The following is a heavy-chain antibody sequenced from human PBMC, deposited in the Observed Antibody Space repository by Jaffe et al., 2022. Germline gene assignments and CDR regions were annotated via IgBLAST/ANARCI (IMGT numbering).Heavy chain of an antibody. CDR3: ARASPAGGSYTFLDS. J-gene: IGHJ4*02. CDR2: ISGSGGTT. Sequence: EVQLLESGGGLVQPGGSLRLSCATSGFAFSAYDMTWVRQSPGEGLEWVSAISGSGGTTFYAGSVKGRITISRDNFKNILYLQMNSLRAEDTALYYCARASPAGGSYTFLDSWGQGTLVTVSS. V-gene: IGHV3-23*01. D-gene: IGHD5-12*01. CDR1: GFAFSAYD.